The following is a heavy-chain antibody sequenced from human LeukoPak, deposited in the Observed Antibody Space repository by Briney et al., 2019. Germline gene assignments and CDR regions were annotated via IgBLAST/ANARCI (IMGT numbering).Heavy chain of an antibody. V-gene: IGHV3-30*18. CDR2: ISYDGSNK. J-gene: IGHJ4*02. D-gene: IGHD6-13*01. Sequence: GGSLRLSCAASGFTFSSYGMHWVRQAPGKGLEWGAVISYDGSNKYYADSVKGRFTISRDNSKNTLYLQMNSLRAEDTAVYYCAKDLGVAAAGIDYWGQGTLVTVSS. CDR1: GFTFSSYG. CDR3: AKDLGVAAAGIDY.